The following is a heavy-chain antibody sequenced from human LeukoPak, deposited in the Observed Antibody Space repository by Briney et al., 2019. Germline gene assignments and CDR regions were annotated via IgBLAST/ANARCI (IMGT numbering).Heavy chain of an antibody. CDR3: ARDDGGNPNDAFDI. D-gene: IGHD4-23*01. CDR1: GFTFSDFW. V-gene: IGHV3-74*01. CDR2: INSNQGSR. J-gene: IGHJ3*02. Sequence: PGGSLRLSCTASGFTFSDFWMHWVRQAPGKRLVWVSRINSNQGSRGYADSARGRFTISRDNAKNKLFLQMNSLRAEDTAVYYCARDDGGNPNDAFDIWGQGTMVTVSS.